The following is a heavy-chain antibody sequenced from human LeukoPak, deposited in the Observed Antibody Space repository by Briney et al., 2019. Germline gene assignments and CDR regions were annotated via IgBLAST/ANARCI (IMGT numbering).Heavy chain of an antibody. J-gene: IGHJ5*02. CDR3: ARGTGGYRFDP. Sequence: PSETLSLTCAVSGASMSNYHWSWIRQPPGRGLEYIGYVYNSGSTFYNPSLKSRVTISADTSRKQFSLKLTSVTATDTAVYYCARGTGGYRFDPWGQGIPVTVSS. CDR2: VYNSGST. D-gene: IGHD1-1*01. CDR1: GASMSNYH. V-gene: IGHV4-59*01.